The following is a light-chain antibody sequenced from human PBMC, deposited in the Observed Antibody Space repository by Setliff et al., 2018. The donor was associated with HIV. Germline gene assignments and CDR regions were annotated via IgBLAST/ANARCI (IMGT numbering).Light chain of an antibody. Sequence: QSVLTQPPSVSAAPGQKVSISCSGSSSNIGENYVSWYQQFPGAAPKLLIYDNDERPSGIPDRFSGSKSGTSATLAITGLQTEDEADYYCGTFDRILSAGVFGGGTQLTVL. CDR1: SSNIGENY. V-gene: IGLV1-51*01. J-gene: IGLJ2*01. CDR3: GTFDRILSAGV. CDR2: DND.